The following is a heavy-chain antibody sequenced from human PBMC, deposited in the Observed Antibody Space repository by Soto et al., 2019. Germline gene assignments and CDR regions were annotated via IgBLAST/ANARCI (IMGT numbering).Heavy chain of an antibody. Sequence: GGSLILSCAASGFTFDDYTMHWVRQAPGKGLEWVSLISWDGGSTYYADSVKGRFTISRDNSKNSLYLQMNSLRTEDTALYYCAKSGCSGGSCYYYYGMDVWGQGTTVTVSS. J-gene: IGHJ6*02. CDR2: ISWDGGST. CDR1: GFTFDDYT. CDR3: AKSGCSGGSCYYYYGMDV. D-gene: IGHD2-15*01. V-gene: IGHV3-43*01.